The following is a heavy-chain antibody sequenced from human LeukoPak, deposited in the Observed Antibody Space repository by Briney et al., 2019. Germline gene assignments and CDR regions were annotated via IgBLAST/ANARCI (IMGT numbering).Heavy chain of an antibody. D-gene: IGHD6-6*01. V-gene: IGHV3-21*01. J-gene: IGHJ6*03. CDR1: GFTFSSYS. CDR3: ARERQLADYYYYYMDV. CDR2: ISSSSSYI. Sequence: GGSLRLSCVASGFTFSSYSMNWVRQAPGKGLEWVSSISSSSSYIYYADSVKGRFTISRDNAKNSLYLQMNSLRAEDTAVYYCARERQLADYYYYYMDVWGKGTTVTVSS.